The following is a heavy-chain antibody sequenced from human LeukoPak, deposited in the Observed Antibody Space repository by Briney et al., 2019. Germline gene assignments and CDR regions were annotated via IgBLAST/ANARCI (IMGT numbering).Heavy chain of an antibody. J-gene: IGHJ4*02. D-gene: IGHD6-13*01. CDR3: ERDFSSSATYYFDY. V-gene: IGHV3-30*04. Sequence: GGSLRLSCAASGFTFSSYAMHWVRQAPGKGLEWVAVISYDGSNKYYADSVKGRFTISRDNSKNTLYLQMNSLRAEDTAVYYCERDFSSSATYYFDYWGQGTLVTVSS. CDR2: ISYDGSNK. CDR1: GFTFSSYA.